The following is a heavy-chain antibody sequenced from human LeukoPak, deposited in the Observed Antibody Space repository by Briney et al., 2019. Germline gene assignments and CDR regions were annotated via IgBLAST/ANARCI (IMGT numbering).Heavy chain of an antibody. CDR3: AKGPLIGGYYRSNNWFDP. CDR1: GFTFSSYA. V-gene: IGHV3-23*01. D-gene: IGHD3-3*01. J-gene: IGHJ5*02. Sequence: GGSLRLSCAASGFTFSSYAMSWVRQAPGKGLEWVSAISGSGGSTYYADSVKGRFTISRDNSKNTLYLQMNSLRAEDTAVYYCAKGPLIGGYYRSNNWFDPWGQGTLVTVSS. CDR2: ISGSGGST.